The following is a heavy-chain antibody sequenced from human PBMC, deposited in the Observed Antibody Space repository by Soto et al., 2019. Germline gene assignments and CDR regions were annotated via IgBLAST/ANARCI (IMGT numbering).Heavy chain of an antibody. J-gene: IGHJ6*02. CDR3: ARDRLVASQGTDIDLDV. CDR2: ISSSGRT. CDR1: GGSISSGDYY. D-gene: IGHD5-12*01. V-gene: IGHV4-31*03. Sequence: APSLTCTVSGGSISSGDYYWSWIRQHPGKGLEWIGYISSSGRTYYNPSLKSRVSMSLDTSENQFSLRLSSVTAADTAVFYCARDRLVASQGTDIDLDVLGQGLTV.